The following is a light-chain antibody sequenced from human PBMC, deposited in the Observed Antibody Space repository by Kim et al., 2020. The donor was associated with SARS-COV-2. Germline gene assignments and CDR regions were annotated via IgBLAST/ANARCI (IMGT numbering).Light chain of an antibody. CDR2: AKD. Sequence: SSELTQDPAVSVALGQTVRITCQGDSLRRYYASWYQQRPGQGPVLVIYAKDNRPSGIPDRFSGSSAGNIASLTITGAQAEDEADYYCNSRDNSGASYVFGTGTKSPS. V-gene: IGLV3-19*01. J-gene: IGLJ1*01. CDR1: SLRRYY. CDR3: NSRDNSGASYV.